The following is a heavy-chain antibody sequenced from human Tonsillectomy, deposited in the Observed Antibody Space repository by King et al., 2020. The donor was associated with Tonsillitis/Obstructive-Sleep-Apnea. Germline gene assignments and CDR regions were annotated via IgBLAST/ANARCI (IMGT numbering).Heavy chain of an antibody. D-gene: IGHD1-26*01. V-gene: IGHV3-23*01. CDR2: ISGRGGST. Sequence: EVQLLESGGGLVQPGGSLRLSWAASGFTFSSYAMSWVRQAPGRGLGWVSAISGRGGSTYYADSGKGRFTISRDNSKNTLYLQMNSLRAEDTAVSYCAKPAGELPDAFDIWGQGTMVTVSS. J-gene: IGHJ3*02. CDR3: AKPAGELPDAFDI. CDR1: GFTFSSYA.